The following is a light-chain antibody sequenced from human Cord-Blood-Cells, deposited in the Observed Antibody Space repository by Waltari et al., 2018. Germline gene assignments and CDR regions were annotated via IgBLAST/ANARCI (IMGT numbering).Light chain of an antibody. CDR1: SSDVGGDNH. J-gene: IGLJ2*01. V-gene: IGLV2-14*01. CDR3: SSYTSSSTLAV. Sequence: SAIPQPASVSGSPGQSIPISCTVTSSDVGGDNHVSSYQQHPGKAPKLMIYDVSNRPPGVSNRFSGSKSGNTASLTISGLQAEDEADYYCSSYTSSSTLAVFGGGTKLTVL. CDR2: DVS.